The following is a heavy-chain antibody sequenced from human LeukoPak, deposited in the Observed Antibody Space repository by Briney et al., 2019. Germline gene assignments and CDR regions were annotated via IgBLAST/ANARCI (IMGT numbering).Heavy chain of an antibody. CDR1: GFTFSSYA. CDR3: ARDRPPVAGPRYFDL. CDR2: SSGSGATT. D-gene: IGHD6-19*01. Sequence: GGSLRLSCAASGFTFSSYAMNWVRQAPGKGLEWVSASSGSGATTYHADSVKGRFTISRDNSKNMLYLQMNSLRAEDTAVYYCARDRPPVAGPRYFDLWGRGTLVTVSS. V-gene: IGHV3-23*01. J-gene: IGHJ2*01.